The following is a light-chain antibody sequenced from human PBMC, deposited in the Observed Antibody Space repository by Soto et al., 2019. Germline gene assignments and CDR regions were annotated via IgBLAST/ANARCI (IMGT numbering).Light chain of an antibody. CDR1: SSNIGRNP. J-gene: IGLJ1*01. Sequence: QSVLTQPPSASGTPGQRVTISCSGSSSNIGRNPVNWYQQLPGTAPKLLIYSYSQRPSGVPDRFSGSKSGTSASLAISGLQSEDEADYYCAAWDDSLNALYVFGTGTKVTVL. CDR3: AAWDDSLNALYV. CDR2: SYS. V-gene: IGLV1-44*01.